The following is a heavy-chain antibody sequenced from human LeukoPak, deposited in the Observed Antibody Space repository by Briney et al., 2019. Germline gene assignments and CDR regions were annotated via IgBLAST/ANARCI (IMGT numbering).Heavy chain of an antibody. CDR2: ISWNSGSI. CDR1: GFTFDDYA. D-gene: IGHD2-2*01. CDR3: AKDLGKYCSSTSCQRGGFDY. Sequence: GRSLRLSCAASGFTFDDYAMHWVRQAPGKGLEWVSGISWNSGSIGYADSVKGRFTISRDNAKNSLYLQMNSLRAEDTALYYCAKDLGKYCSSTSCQRGGFDYWGQGTLVTVSS. J-gene: IGHJ4*02. V-gene: IGHV3-9*01.